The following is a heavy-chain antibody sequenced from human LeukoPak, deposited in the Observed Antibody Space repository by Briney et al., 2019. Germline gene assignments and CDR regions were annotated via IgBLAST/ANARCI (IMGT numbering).Heavy chain of an antibody. CDR1: GYTFTNYG. Sequence: ASVKVSCKASGYTFTNYGITWVRQAPGQGLEWMGWISASNGDTHYSGKFQDRITVTTDTSTSTAYMELRSLVSDDTAVYYRARESHVERDDFWGQGTLITVSS. J-gene: IGHJ4*02. V-gene: IGHV1-18*01. CDR2: ISASNGDT. CDR3: ARESHVERDDF. D-gene: IGHD1-1*01.